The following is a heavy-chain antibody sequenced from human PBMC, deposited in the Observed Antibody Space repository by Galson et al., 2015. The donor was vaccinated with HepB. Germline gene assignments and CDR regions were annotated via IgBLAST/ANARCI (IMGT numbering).Heavy chain of an antibody. D-gene: IGHD6-19*01. Sequence: SLRLSCAASGFIFRNYGMHWVRQAPGKGLEWVAVIWYDGRDQKYADSVKGRFTISRDNSRNTLYLQMSSLRIEDTALYYCAKLDSSGSSGGQGTLVTVSS. CDR2: IWYDGRDQ. J-gene: IGHJ4*02. CDR3: AKLDSSGSS. V-gene: IGHV3-33*06. CDR1: GFIFRNYG.